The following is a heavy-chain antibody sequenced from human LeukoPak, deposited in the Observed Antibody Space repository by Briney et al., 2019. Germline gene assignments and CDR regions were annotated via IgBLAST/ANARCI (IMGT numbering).Heavy chain of an antibody. CDR1: GFTFRTYS. J-gene: IGHJ4*02. V-gene: IGHV3-48*04. Sequence: GGSLRLSCAASGFTFRTYSMNWVRQAPGQGLEWVSYISSDSTTIYYADSVKGRFTISRDNAKNSLYLQMNSLRAEDTALYYRAKDKVAVAGTPRDWGQGTLVTVSS. CDR3: AKDKVAVAGTPRD. CDR2: ISSDSTTI. D-gene: IGHD6-19*01.